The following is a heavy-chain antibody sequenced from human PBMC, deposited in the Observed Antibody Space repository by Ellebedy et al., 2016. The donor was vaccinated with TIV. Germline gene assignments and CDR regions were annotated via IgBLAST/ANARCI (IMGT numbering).Heavy chain of an antibody. CDR2: VSERDGRT. D-gene: IGHD3/OR15-3a*01. Sequence: PGGSLRLSCAASGFTFSDYVMAWVRQVPGKGLEWVSAVSERDGRTFYADSVRGRFTISRDNSVNTLFLHLHSLRAEDTAIYYCTKRAEDWGFFDYWGQGARVTVSS. CDR1: GFTFSDYV. V-gene: IGHV3-23*01. J-gene: IGHJ4*02. CDR3: TKRAEDWGFFDY.